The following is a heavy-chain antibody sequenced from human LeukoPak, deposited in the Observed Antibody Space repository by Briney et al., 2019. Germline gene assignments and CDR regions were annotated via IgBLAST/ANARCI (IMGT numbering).Heavy chain of an antibody. CDR3: ARGPSLWFIEYYFDY. V-gene: IGHV3-7*01. D-gene: IGHD2-21*01. J-gene: IGHJ4*02. CDR1: GFTFSSYW. CDR2: IKQDGSEK. Sequence: PGGSLRLSCAASGFTFSSYWMSWVRQAPGKGLEWVANIKQDGSEKYYVDSVKGRFTISRDNAKNSLYLQMNSLRAEDTAVYYCARGPSLWFIEYYFDYWGQGTLVTVSS.